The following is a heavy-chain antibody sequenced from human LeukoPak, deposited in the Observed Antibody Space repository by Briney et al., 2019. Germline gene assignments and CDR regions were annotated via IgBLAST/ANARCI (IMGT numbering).Heavy chain of an antibody. CDR2: IYYSGSS. J-gene: IGHJ4*02. Sequence: PSETLSLTCTVSGGSISSSSYYWGWIRQPPGKGLEWIGSIYYSGSSYYNPSLKSRVTISVHTSKNQFSLKLSSVTAADTAVYYCARHVDTATDYFDYWGQGTLVTVSS. V-gene: IGHV4-39*01. CDR1: GGSISSSSYY. D-gene: IGHD5-18*01. CDR3: ARHVDTATDYFDY.